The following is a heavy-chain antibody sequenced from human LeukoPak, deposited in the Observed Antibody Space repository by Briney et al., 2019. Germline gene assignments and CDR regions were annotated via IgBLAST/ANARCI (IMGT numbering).Heavy chain of an antibody. CDR1: GFTFSSYA. CDR2: ISYDGSNK. CDR3: ARAEAQWLAPIDY. V-gene: IGHV3-30-3*01. Sequence: GGSLRLSCAASGFTFSSYAMHWVRQAPGKGLGWVAVISYDGSNKYYADSVKGRFTISRDNSKNTLYLQMNSLRAEDTAVYYCARAEAQWLAPIDYWGQGTLVTVSS. J-gene: IGHJ4*02. D-gene: IGHD6-19*01.